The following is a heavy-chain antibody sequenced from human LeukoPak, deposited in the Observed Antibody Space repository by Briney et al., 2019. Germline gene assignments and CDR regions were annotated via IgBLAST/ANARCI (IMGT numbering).Heavy chain of an antibody. V-gene: IGHV3-7*02. CDR3: ARRGTTYCTVDSCNPNWFDP. CDR1: GFTFSSYW. D-gene: IGHD2-8*02. CDR2: IKQDGSEK. J-gene: IGHJ5*02. Sequence: HSGGSLRLSCAASGFTFSSYWMSWVRQAPGKGPEWVANIKQDGSEKQYVDSVKGRFAISRDNAENSLYLQMNSLKAEDTAVYYCARRGTTYCTVDSCNPNWFDPWGRGTLVTVSS.